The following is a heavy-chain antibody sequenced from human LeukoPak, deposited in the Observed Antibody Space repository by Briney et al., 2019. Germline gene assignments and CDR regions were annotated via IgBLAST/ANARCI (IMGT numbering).Heavy chain of an antibody. D-gene: IGHD1-26*01. Sequence: ASVKVSCKAPGYTFTGYYVHWVRQAPGQGFEWMGWINPISGGTNYAQKLQGRVTMTRDTSISTAYMELSRLRSDDTAVYYCARNLVRGNYGMFDYWGQGTLVTVSS. V-gene: IGHV1-2*02. J-gene: IGHJ4*02. CDR3: ARNLVRGNYGMFDY. CDR1: GYTFTGYY. CDR2: INPISGGT.